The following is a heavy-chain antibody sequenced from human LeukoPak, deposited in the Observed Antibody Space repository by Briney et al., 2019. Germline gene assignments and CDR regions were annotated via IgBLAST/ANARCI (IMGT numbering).Heavy chain of an antibody. D-gene: IGHD3-22*01. CDR2: ISSSSSTI. J-gene: IGHJ4*02. CDR3: ARDYYDSSGYYLGTPTKKYYFDY. V-gene: IGHV3-48*01. Sequence: GGSLRLSCAASGFTFSSYSMNWVRQAPGKGLEWVSYISSSSSTIYYADSVKGRFTISRDNAKNSLYLQMNSLRAEDTAVYYCARDYYDSSGYYLGTPTKKYYFDYWGQGTLVTVSS. CDR1: GFTFSSYS.